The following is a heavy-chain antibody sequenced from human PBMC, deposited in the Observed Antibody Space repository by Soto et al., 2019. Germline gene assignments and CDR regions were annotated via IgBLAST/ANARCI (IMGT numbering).Heavy chain of an antibody. CDR3: ARANWYYEY. CDR1: GGSINNHY. V-gene: IGHV4-59*11. J-gene: IGHJ4*02. CDR2: IYYTGST. D-gene: IGHD7-27*01. Sequence: PPETLSLTCTVSGGSINNHYWSWIRQPPGKGLEWIGYIYYTGSTNYNPSLKSRVTMSVDTSKNQFSLNLTSLTAADTAIYYCARANWYYEYWGQGTLVTVSS.